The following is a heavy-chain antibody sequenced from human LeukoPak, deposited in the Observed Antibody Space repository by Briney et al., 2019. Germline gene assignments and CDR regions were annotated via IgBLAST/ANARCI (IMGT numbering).Heavy chain of an antibody. D-gene: IGHD5-24*01. Sequence: SETLSLTCTVSGGSISSNHWSWIRQPPGKGLEWIGYVYYSGSTYYNPSLKSRVSISVEASKTQFSLKLSSVTAADTDVYYCARGERDGYTGDFDYWGQGTLVTVSS. CDR3: ARGERDGYTGDFDY. J-gene: IGHJ4*02. CDR1: GGSISSNH. V-gene: IGHV4-59*01. CDR2: VYYSGST.